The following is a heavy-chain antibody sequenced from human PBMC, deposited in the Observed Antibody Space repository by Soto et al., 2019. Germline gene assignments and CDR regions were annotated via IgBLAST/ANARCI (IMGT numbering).Heavy chain of an antibody. J-gene: IGHJ4*02. D-gene: IGHD2-2*01. V-gene: IGHV4-34*01. CDR1: GGSFSGYY. Sequence: QVQLQQWGAGLLKPSETLSLTCAVYGGSFSGYYWSWIRQPPGKGLEWIGEINHSGSTNYNPSLKSRVTISVDTSKNQFSLKLSSVTAADTAVYYCARDPYIVVVPAARGWFDYWGQGTLVTASS. CDR2: INHSGST. CDR3: ARDPYIVVVPAARGWFDY.